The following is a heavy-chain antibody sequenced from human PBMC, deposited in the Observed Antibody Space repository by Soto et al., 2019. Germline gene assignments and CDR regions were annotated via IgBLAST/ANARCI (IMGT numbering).Heavy chain of an antibody. J-gene: IGHJ4*02. Sequence: EVELLESGGGLVQPGGSLRLSCAASGFTFSSYAMSWVRQAPGKGLEWVSAISGSGGSTYYADSVKGRFTISRDNSKNTLYLQMNSLRAEDTAVYYCAKDRILNYYGPYWGQGTLVTVSS. CDR2: ISGSGGST. D-gene: IGHD3-10*01. CDR3: AKDRILNYYGPY. CDR1: GFTFSSYA. V-gene: IGHV3-23*01.